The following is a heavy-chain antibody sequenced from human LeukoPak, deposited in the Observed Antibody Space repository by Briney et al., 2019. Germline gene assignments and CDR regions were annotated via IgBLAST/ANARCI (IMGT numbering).Heavy chain of an antibody. CDR1: GGSISSSSYY. V-gene: IGHV4-39*01. CDR2: IYYSGST. D-gene: IGHD6-19*01. Sequence: SETLSLTCTVSGGSISSSSYYWGWIRQPPGKGLEWIGSIYYSGSTYYNPSLKSRVTISVDTSKNQFSLKLSSVTAADTAVYYCARSLVAGFDPWGQGTLVTVSS. J-gene: IGHJ5*02. CDR3: ARSLVAGFDP.